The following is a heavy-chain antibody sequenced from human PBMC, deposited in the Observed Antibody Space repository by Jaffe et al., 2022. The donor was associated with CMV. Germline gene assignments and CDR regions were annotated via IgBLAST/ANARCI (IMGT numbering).Heavy chain of an antibody. D-gene: IGHD3-22*01. CDR3: ARGDRMYYYDSSGARYGIDAFDI. V-gene: IGHV3-21*01. Sequence: EVQLVESGGGLVKPGGSLRLSCAASGFTFSSYSMNWVRQAPGKGLEWVSSISSSSSYIYYADSVKGRFTISRDNAKNSLYLQMNSLRAEDTAVYYCARGDRMYYYDSSGARYGIDAFDIWGQGTMVTVSS. CDR1: GFTFSSYS. J-gene: IGHJ3*02. CDR2: ISSSSSYI.